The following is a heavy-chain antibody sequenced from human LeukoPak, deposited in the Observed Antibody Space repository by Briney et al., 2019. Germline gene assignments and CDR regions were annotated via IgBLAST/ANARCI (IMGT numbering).Heavy chain of an antibody. V-gene: IGHV3-30*18. J-gene: IGHJ4*02. CDR3: AKDLAVGATSQTFDY. Sequence: GGSLRLSCAASGFTFSSYGMHWVRQAPGKGLEWVAVISYDGSNKYYADSVKGRFTISRDNSKNTLYLQMNSLRAEDTAVYYCAKDLAVGATSQTFDYWGQGTLVTVSS. CDR1: GFTFSSYG. D-gene: IGHD1-26*01. CDR2: ISYDGSNK.